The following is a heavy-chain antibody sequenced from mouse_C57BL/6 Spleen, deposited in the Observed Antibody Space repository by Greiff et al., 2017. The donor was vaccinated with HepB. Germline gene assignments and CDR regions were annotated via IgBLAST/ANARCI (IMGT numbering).Heavy chain of an antibody. CDR2: ISSGGSYT. Sequence: EVKLQESGGDLVKPGGSLKLSCAASGFTFSSYGMSWVRQTPDKRLEWVATISSGGSYTYYPDSVKGRFTISRDNAKNTLYLQMSSLKSEDTAMYYCARRGTTVVAKNYAMDYWGQGTSVTVSS. CDR1: GFTFSSYG. J-gene: IGHJ4*01. D-gene: IGHD1-1*01. V-gene: IGHV5-6*02. CDR3: ARRGTTVVAKNYAMDY.